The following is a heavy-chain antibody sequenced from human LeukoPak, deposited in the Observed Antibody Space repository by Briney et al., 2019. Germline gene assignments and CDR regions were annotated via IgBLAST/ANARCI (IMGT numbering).Heavy chain of an antibody. CDR2: INSDGSST. D-gene: IGHD4-17*01. CDR3: ARVGLRPGYYFDY. J-gene: IGHJ4*02. V-gene: IGHV3-74*01. CDR1: GFTLSSYW. Sequence: GGSLRLSCAASGFTLSSYWMHWVRQAPGKGLVWVSRINSDGSSTSYADSVKGRFTISRDSAKNTLYLQMNSLRVEDTAVYYCARVGLRPGYYFDYWGQGTLVTVSS.